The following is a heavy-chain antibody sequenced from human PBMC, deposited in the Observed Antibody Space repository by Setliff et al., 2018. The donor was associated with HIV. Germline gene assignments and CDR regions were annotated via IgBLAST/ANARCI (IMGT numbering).Heavy chain of an antibody. CDR3: SRGPTIRGSFTGVVYTAPLPSFDT. J-gene: IGHJ4*02. Sequence: LSLTCAVYGGSFSGFSWNWIRQPPGKGLEWIGDINNYGVTLYTSSLAGRVTISVDTSKNQFSLTLKSLTVADTALYFCSRGPTIRGSFTGVVYTAPLPSFDTWSLGSLVTVSS. CDR2: INNYGVT. V-gene: IGHV4-34*01. CDR1: GGSFSGFS. D-gene: IGHD3-3*01.